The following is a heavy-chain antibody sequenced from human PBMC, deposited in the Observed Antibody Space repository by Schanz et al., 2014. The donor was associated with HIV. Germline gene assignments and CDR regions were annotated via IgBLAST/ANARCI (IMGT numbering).Heavy chain of an antibody. D-gene: IGHD3-22*01. J-gene: IGHJ6*02. Sequence: QVQLVESGGGVVQPGESLRLSCSTSGFTLGNYIMNWVRQAPGKGLEWVAVISYDGSRKHFADSVKGRFTISRDNSKNTLYLQMKSLRAEDTAVYYCAKDRNYYDSRYRGKGNYYYYYGMDVWGQGTTVTVSS. CDR2: ISYDGSRK. CDR1: GFTLGNYI. CDR3: AKDRNYYDSRYRGKGNYYYYYGMDV. V-gene: IGHV3-30*18.